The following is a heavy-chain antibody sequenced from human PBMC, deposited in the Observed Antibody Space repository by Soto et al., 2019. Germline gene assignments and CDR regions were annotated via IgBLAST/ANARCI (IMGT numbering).Heavy chain of an antibody. D-gene: IGHD3-22*01. J-gene: IGHJ3*02. CDR2: IYYSGST. V-gene: IGHV4-59*01. Sequence: SDTLSLTCTVSGGSISSYYWSWIRPPPGKGLEWIGYIYYSGSTNYNPSLKSRVTISVDTSKNQFSLKLSSVTAADTAVYYCAREQELNYYDSSGYYYGAFDIWGQGTMVTVSS. CDR3: AREQELNYYDSSGYYYGAFDI. CDR1: GGSISSYY.